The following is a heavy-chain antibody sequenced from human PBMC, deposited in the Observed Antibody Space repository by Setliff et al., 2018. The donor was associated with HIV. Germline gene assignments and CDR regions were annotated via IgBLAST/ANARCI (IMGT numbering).Heavy chain of an antibody. V-gene: IGHV4-38-2*02. CDR3: ARGQGCGGGCHYAFEM. CDR2: IYHSGNT. D-gene: IGHD2-21*02. J-gene: IGHJ3*02. Sequence: TLSLPCTVSGDSISSDFYWGWIRQPPGKGLEWIGSIYHSGNTYYMPSLQSRVTISVDMSKNQFSLNLNSVTAADTAVYYCARGQGCGGGCHYAFEMWGQGTMVTVSS. CDR1: GDSISSDFY.